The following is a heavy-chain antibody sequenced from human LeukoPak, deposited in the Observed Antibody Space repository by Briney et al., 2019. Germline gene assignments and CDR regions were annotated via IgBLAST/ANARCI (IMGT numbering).Heavy chain of an antibody. J-gene: IGHJ4*02. V-gene: IGHV3-23*01. Sequence: GGSLRLSCAASGFTFSNYAMNWVRQVPGKGLEWVSAISGSGGSTYYAVSVKGRFTISRDNSKNTLYLQMNSLRAEDTAVYYCAKGPPSHFDYWGQGTLVTVSS. CDR2: ISGSGGST. CDR1: GFTFSNYA. CDR3: AKGPPSHFDY.